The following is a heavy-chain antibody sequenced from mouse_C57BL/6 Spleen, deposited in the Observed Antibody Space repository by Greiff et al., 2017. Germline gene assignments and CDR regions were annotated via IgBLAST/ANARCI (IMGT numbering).Heavy chain of an antibody. Sequence: EVKLVESGPGLVKPSQSLSLTCSVTGYSITSGYYWNWIRQFPGNKLEWMGYISYDGSNNYNPSLKNRISITRDTSKNQFFLKLNSVTTEDTATYYCARDRENFDYWGQGTTLTVSS. CDR3: ARDRENFDY. CDR2: ISYDGSN. CDR1: GYSITSGYY. D-gene: IGHD3-1*01. V-gene: IGHV3-6*01. J-gene: IGHJ2*01.